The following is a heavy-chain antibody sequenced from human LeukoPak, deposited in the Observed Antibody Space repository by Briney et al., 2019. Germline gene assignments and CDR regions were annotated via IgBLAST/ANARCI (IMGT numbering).Heavy chain of an antibody. J-gene: IGHJ5*02. V-gene: IGHV4-34*01. CDR2: VNYSGRT. CDR3: ARHYGP. Sequence: SETLSLTCAVYGGSFSGYFWSWIRQPPGKGLEWIGEVNYSGRTNYNPSLKSRVTISVDTSKNQFSLKLNSVTAADTAVYYCARHYGPWGQGTLVTVSS. D-gene: IGHD3-16*01. CDR1: GGSFSGYF.